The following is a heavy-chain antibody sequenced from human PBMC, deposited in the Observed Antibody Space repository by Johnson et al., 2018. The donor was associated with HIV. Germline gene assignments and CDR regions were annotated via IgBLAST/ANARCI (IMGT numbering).Heavy chain of an antibody. J-gene: IGHJ3*02. CDR2: IKNKADGGTT. Sequence: VQLVESGGGLVKPGGSLRLSCAASGFIFSNAWMSWVRQAPGKGLEWAGHIKNKADGGTTDYAALVKGRFTISRADAKNTLYLKRNSLKTEDTAVYYCTTGISWYGAITCAIWGQGTMVTVSS. CDR1: GFIFSNAW. D-gene: IGHD3-10*01. CDR3: TTGISWYGAITCAI. V-gene: IGHV3-15*01.